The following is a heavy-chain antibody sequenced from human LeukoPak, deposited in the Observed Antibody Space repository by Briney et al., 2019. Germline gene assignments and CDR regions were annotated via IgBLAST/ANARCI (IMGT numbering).Heavy chain of an antibody. J-gene: IGHJ4*02. D-gene: IGHD1-26*01. CDR3: AKDSTGSHDY. Sequence: PGGSLRLSCAASGFTFSNYVMAWVRQAPGEGLKWVSAIWASGANSYYADSVKGRFTISRDNSKNTLYLVMNSLRAEDTAIYYCAKDSTGSHDYWGQGTLVTVSS. CDR1: GFTFSNYV. V-gene: IGHV3-23*01. CDR2: IWASGANS.